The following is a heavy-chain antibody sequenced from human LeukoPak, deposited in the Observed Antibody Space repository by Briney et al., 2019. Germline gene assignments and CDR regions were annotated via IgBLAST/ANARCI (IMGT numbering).Heavy chain of an antibody. CDR2: IVVGSGNT. Sequence: GASVKVSCKASGFTFTSSAVQWVRPARGQRLEWIGWIVVGSGNTNYAQKFQERVTITRDMSTSTASMELSSLRSEDTAVYYCAAANLVGATYYWGQGTLVTVSS. D-gene: IGHD1-26*01. CDR1: GFTFTSSA. V-gene: IGHV1-58*01. J-gene: IGHJ4*02. CDR3: AAANLVGATYY.